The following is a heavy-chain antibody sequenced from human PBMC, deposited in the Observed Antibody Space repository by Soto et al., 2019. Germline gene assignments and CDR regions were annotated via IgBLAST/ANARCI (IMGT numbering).Heavy chain of an antibody. CDR1: GVSFSTHG. CDR2: IVNDGSEQ. V-gene: IGHV3-33*01. Sequence: QVQLVESGGGVVRPGRSLRLSCAATGVSFSTHGMHWVRQAPGKGLEWVAVIVNDGSEQQYADYVKGRVTISRDNARNILYLQMHSVGAADMDLYYWARDDLYVYNGFDVWGQGTLVTVSS. D-gene: IGHD5-18*01. J-gene: IGHJ4*02. CDR3: ARDDLYVYNGFDV.